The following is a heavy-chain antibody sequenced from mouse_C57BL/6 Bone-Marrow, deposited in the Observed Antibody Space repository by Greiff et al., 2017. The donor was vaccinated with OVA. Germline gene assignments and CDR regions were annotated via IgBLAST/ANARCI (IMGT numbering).Heavy chain of an antibody. Sequence: VQLQQSGTVLARPGASVKMSCKTSGYTFTSYWMHWVKQRPGQGLEWIGAIYPGNSDTSYNQKFKGKAKLTAVTSASTAYMELSSLTNEDSAVYYCTRSIYYYGSSCFDYWGQGTTLTVSS. CDR1: GYTFTSYW. D-gene: IGHD1-1*01. CDR3: TRSIYYYGSSCFDY. J-gene: IGHJ2*01. CDR2: IYPGNSDT. V-gene: IGHV1-5*01.